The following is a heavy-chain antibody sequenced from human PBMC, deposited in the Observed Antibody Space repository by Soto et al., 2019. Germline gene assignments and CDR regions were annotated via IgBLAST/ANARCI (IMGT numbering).Heavy chain of an antibody. CDR3: ARRASR. Sequence: GGSLRLSCAVSGFTFSSSEMYWVRQAPGKGLEWISYIHPSGQPIFYADSVKGRFTISRDNANNSVFLQMNSLRAEDTAVYYCARRASRWGQGTLVTVSS. CDR2: IHPSGQPI. D-gene: IGHD1-26*01. V-gene: IGHV3-48*03. J-gene: IGHJ4*03. CDR1: GFTFSSSE.